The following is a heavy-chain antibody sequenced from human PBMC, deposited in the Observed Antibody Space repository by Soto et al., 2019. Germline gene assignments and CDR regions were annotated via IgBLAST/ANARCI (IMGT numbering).Heavy chain of an antibody. Sequence: QVQLVQSGAEEKKPGASVKVSCKASGYTFTSYAMHWVRQAPGQRLEWMGWINAGNGNTKYSQKFQGRVTITRDTSASTAYMELSSLRYEATAVYYCARAWVVVTAPDYWGQGTLVTVSS. CDR3: ARAWVVVTAPDY. V-gene: IGHV1-3*05. D-gene: IGHD2-21*02. J-gene: IGHJ4*02. CDR2: INAGNGNT. CDR1: GYTFTSYA.